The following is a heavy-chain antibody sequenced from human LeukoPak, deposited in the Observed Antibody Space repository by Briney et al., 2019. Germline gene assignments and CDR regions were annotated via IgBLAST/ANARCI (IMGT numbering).Heavy chain of an antibody. J-gene: IGHJ3*02. D-gene: IGHD3-22*01. CDR1: GGSISSYY. Sequence: PSETLSLTCTVSGGSISSYYWSWIRQPPGKGLEWIGYIYYSGSTNYNPSLKSRVTVSVDTSKNQFSLKLSSVTAADTAVYYCARLYYYDSSGYQKSQAFDIWGQGTMVTVSS. V-gene: IGHV4-59*01. CDR2: IYYSGST. CDR3: ARLYYYDSSGYQKSQAFDI.